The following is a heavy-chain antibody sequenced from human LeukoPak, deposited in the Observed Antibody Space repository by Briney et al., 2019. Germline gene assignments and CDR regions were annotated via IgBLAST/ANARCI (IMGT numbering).Heavy chain of an antibody. CDR2: INPSGGST. CDR3: ARVGYYDFWSGYLDY. CDR1: GYTFTSHY. D-gene: IGHD3-3*01. V-gene: IGHV1-46*03. J-gene: IGHJ4*02. Sequence: ASVKVSCKASGYTFTSHYMHWVRQAPGQGLEWMGIINPSGGSTSYAQKFQGRVTMTRDTSTSTVYMELSSLRSEDTAVYYCARVGYYDFWSGYLDYWGQGTLVTISS.